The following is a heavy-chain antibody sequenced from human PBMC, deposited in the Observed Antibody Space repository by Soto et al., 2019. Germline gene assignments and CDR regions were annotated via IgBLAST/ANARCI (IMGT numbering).Heavy chain of an antibody. CDR2: ISYDGSNK. V-gene: IGHV3-30*18. D-gene: IGHD6-19*01. J-gene: IGHJ3*02. CDR1: GFTFSSYG. Sequence: QVQLVESGGGVVQPGRSLRLSCAASGFTFSSYGMHWVRQAPGKGLEWVAVISYDGSNKYYADSVKGRFTISRDNSKNPLYLQMNSLRAEDTAVYYCAKDLPIAVAGPDDAFDIWGQGTMVTVSS. CDR3: AKDLPIAVAGPDDAFDI.